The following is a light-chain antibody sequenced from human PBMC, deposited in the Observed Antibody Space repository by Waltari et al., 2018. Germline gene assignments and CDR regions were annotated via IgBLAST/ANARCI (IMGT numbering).Light chain of an antibody. CDR2: DAS. CDR3: QHYVRLPAT. CDR1: QSVGRS. V-gene: IGKV3-20*01. J-gene: IGKJ1*01. Sequence: IVLTQSPVTLSLSPGERAPLACRASQSVGRSLPWYQQKPGQAPRLLIYDASRRATGIPDRFSGSGSGTDFSLTISTLEPEDFAVYYCQHYVRLPATFGQGTKVEI.